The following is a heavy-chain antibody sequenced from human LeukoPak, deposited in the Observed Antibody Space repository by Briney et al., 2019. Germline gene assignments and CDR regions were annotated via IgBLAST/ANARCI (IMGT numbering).Heavy chain of an antibody. V-gene: IGHV3-21*01. CDR3: ARDSGILYYYYGMDV. J-gene: IGHJ6*02. Sequence: GGSLRLSCAASGFTFSSYSMNWVRQAPGKGLEWVSSISSSSYIYYADSVKGRFTISRDNAKNSLYLQMNSLRAEDTAVYYCARDSGILYYYYGMDVWGQGTTVTVSS. D-gene: IGHD2-15*01. CDR1: GFTFSSYS. CDR2: ISSSSYI.